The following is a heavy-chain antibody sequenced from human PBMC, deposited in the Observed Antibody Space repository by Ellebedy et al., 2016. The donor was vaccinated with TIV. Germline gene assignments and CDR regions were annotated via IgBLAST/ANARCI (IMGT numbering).Heavy chain of an antibody. Sequence: AASVKVSCKASGYTFTGYYIHWVRQAPGEGLEWMGRINPDRGDTDYAQKCQGRVTMTRDTSISTAYLEMSRLRSDDTAVYFCARGLGWLQRDSDYWGQGTLVTVSS. D-gene: IGHD5-24*01. CDR2: INPDRGDT. J-gene: IGHJ4*02. V-gene: IGHV1-2*06. CDR1: GYTFTGYY. CDR3: ARGLGWLQRDSDY.